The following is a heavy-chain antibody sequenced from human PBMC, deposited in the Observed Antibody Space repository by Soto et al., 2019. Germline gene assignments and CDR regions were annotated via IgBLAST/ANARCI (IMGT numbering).Heavy chain of an antibody. CDR2: IYYSRST. CDR1: GGSISSYY. Sequence: SETLSLTCTVSGGSISSYYWSWIRQPPGKGLEWIGYIYYSRSTNYNPSLKSRVTISVDTSKNQFSLKLSSVTAADTAVYYCARGELPDAFDIWGQGTMVTVSS. CDR3: ARGELPDAFDI. V-gene: IGHV4-59*01. J-gene: IGHJ3*02. D-gene: IGHD1-26*01.